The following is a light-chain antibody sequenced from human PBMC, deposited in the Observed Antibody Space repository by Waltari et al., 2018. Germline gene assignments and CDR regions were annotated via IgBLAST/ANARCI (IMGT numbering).Light chain of an antibody. CDR1: QSIDRY. CDR2: SAS. CDR3: QQSYSAPFT. J-gene: IGKJ3*01. V-gene: IGKV1-39*01. Sequence: IQMTQSPSSLSVSVGDRVTITCRASQSIDRYLNWYQQKEGRAPNLLIYSASNLQSGVPSRFSGSGSGTDFTLTISSLQHEDFATYYCQQSYSAPFTFGPGTKVDI.